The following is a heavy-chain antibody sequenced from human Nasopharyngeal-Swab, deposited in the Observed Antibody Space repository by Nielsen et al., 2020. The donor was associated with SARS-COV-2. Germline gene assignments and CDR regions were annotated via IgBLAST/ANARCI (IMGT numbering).Heavy chain of an antibody. J-gene: IGHJ5*01. Sequence: SETLSLTCTVNGGSFSDYFWSWVRQPPGKGLEWIGEINYVGYTNYNPSLKSRVTISLDTSKTQLSLKLSSATAADTAVYYCARGLGYCSGGSCLWFDSWGQGSLVSVSS. V-gene: IGHV4-34*01. CDR3: ARGLGYCSGGSCLWFDS. CDR2: INYVGYT. CDR1: GGSFSDYF. D-gene: IGHD2-15*01.